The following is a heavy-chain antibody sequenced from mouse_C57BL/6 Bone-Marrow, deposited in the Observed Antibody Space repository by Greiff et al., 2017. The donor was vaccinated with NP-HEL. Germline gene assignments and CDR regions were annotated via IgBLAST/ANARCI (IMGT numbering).Heavy chain of an antibody. J-gene: IGHJ4*01. CDR2: IDPEDGET. D-gene: IGHD1-1*01. CDR1: GFNIKDYY. CDR3: ASDGSSYALRY. Sequence: VQLQQSGAELVKPGASVKLSCTASGFNIKDYYMHWVKQRTEQGLEWIGRIDPEDGETKYDPKFQGKATITADTSSNTAYLQLSILTSEDTAVYYCASDGSSYALRYWGQGTSVTVSS. V-gene: IGHV14-2*01.